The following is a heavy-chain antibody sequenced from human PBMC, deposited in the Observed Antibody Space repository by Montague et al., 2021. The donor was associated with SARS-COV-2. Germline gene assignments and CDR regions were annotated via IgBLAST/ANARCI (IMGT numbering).Heavy chain of an antibody. V-gene: IGHV4-34*01. CDR1: GGSFSGYY. CDR2: INHSGST. CDR3: ARKYGNWYFDL. Sequence: SETLSLTRALYGGSFSGYYWSWIRQPPGKGLEWIGEINHSGSTNYNPSLKSRVTISVDTSKNQFSLKLSSVTAADTAVYYCARKYGNWYFDLWGRGTLVTVSS. D-gene: IGHD4-17*01. J-gene: IGHJ2*01.